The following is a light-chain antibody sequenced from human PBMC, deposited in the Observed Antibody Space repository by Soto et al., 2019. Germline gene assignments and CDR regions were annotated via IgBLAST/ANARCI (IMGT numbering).Light chain of an antibody. J-gene: IGLJ1*01. CDR3: SAYSSSSTV. Sequence: QSVLTQPASVSGSPGQSITISCTGTSSDVGSYNYVSWYQQYPGKVPKLMIYEVSTRPSRVSSRFSGSKSGNTASLTIAGLQAEDEADYYCSAYSSSSTVFGTGTKVTVL. CDR1: SSDVGSYNY. CDR2: EVS. V-gene: IGLV2-14*01.